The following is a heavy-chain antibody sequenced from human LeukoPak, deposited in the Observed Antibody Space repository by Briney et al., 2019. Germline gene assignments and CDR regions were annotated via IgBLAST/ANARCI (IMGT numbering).Heavy chain of an antibody. CDR3: AKGGHSSGWYHDY. V-gene: IGHV4-59*01. D-gene: IGHD6-19*01. Sequence: PSETLSLTCSVSGGSISSYYWSWIRQPPGKGLEWIGYIYYSGNTNYNPSLRSRVTISVDTSKNQFSLKLSSVTAADTAVYYCAKGGHSSGWYHDYWGQGTLVTVSS. J-gene: IGHJ4*02. CDR2: IYYSGNT. CDR1: GGSISSYY.